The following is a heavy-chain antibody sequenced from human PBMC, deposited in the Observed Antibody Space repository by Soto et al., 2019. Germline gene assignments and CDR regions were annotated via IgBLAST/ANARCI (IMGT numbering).Heavy chain of an antibody. CDR3: ARDHYVYDILTGYGYYYGMDV. Sequence: SETLSLTCTVSGGSISSYYWSWIRQPPGKGLEWIGDIYNSGSTNFNPPLKSRVTISVDTSKNQFSLKLSSVTAADTAVYYCARDHYVYDILTGYGYYYGMDVWGQGTTVTVSS. CDR2: IYNSGST. CDR1: GGSISSYY. D-gene: IGHD3-9*01. J-gene: IGHJ6*02. V-gene: IGHV4-4*08.